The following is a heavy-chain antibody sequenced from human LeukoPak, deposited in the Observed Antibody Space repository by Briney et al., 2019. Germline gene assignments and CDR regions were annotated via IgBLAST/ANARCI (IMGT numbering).Heavy chain of an antibody. V-gene: IGHV1-18*01. CDR3: ARDVTPMIPGDAFDI. Sequence: ASVKVSCKASGFNFTSYGITWVRQAPGQGLEWMGWISANNGNTNYVQKFQGRVTMTTDTSTTTAYMELRSLRSDDTAVYYCARDVTPMIPGDAFDIWGQGTMVTVSS. CDR2: ISANNGNT. D-gene: IGHD3-22*01. J-gene: IGHJ3*02. CDR1: GFNFTSYG.